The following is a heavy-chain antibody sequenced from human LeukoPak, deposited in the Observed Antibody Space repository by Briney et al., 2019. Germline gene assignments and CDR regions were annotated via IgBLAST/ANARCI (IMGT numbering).Heavy chain of an antibody. J-gene: IGHJ6*02. CDR1: GFTFSSYI. Sequence: PGGSLRLSCAASGFTFSSYIMNWVRQAPGKGLEWVSYISSSSSTIYYADSVKGRFTISRDNAKNSLYMQMNSLRDEDKAVYFCARVRGGYSYGLDYYYYGMDVWGQGTTVTVSS. CDR3: ARVRGGYSYGLDYYYYGMDV. D-gene: IGHD5-18*01. V-gene: IGHV3-48*02. CDR2: ISSSSSTI.